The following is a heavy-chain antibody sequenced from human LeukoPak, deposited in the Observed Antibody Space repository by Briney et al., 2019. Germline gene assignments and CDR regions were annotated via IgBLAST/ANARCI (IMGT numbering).Heavy chain of an antibody. D-gene: IGHD6-13*01. Sequence: SETLSLICTVSGGSISSSSYYWGWIRQPPGKGLEWIGSIYYSGSTYYNPSLKSQVTISVDTSKNQFSLKLSSVTAADTAVYYCARDYVSSWSRHDNFDYWGQGTLVTVSS. CDR2: IYYSGST. J-gene: IGHJ4*02. CDR3: ARDYVSSWSRHDNFDY. CDR1: GGSISSSSYY. V-gene: IGHV4-39*07.